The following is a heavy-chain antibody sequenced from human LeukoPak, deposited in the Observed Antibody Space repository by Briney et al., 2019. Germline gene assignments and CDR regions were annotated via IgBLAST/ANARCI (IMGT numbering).Heavy chain of an antibody. J-gene: IGHJ4*02. Sequence: ASVKVSCKASGYTFTSYYMHWVRQAPGQGLEWMGIINPSGGSTSYARKFQGRVTMTRDTSTSTVYMELSSLRSEDTAVYYCARDGSGSYSLYYFDYWGQGTLVTVSS. CDR2: INPSGGST. D-gene: IGHD3-10*01. CDR3: ARDGSGSYSLYYFDY. CDR1: GYTFTSYY. V-gene: IGHV1-46*01.